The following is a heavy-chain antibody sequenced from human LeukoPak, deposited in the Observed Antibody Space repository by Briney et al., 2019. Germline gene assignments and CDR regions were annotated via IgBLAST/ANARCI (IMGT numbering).Heavy chain of an antibody. Sequence: GGSLRLSCAASGFTFSSYSMNWVRQAPGKGLEWVSSISSISTYRYYADSVKGRFTISRDNAKNSLYLQMNSLRAEDTAVYYCARSSAAAYYFDYWGQGTLVTVSS. J-gene: IGHJ4*02. CDR1: GFTFSSYS. CDR2: ISSISTYR. CDR3: ARSSAAAYYFDY. V-gene: IGHV3-21*01. D-gene: IGHD2-2*01.